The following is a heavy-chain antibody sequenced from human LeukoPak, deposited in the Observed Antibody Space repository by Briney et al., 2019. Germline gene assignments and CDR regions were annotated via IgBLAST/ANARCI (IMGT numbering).Heavy chain of an antibody. J-gene: IGHJ4*02. CDR1: GGSISSSSYY. D-gene: IGHD6-13*01. CDR2: IYYSGST. CDR3: ARDQYSSSWYGSDY. Sequence: PSETLSLTCTVSGGSISSSSYYWGWIRQPPGKGLEWIGSIYYSGSTYYNPSLKSRVTISVDTSKNQFSLKLSSVTAADTAVYYCARDQYSSSWYGSDYWGQGTLVTVSS. V-gene: IGHV4-39*07.